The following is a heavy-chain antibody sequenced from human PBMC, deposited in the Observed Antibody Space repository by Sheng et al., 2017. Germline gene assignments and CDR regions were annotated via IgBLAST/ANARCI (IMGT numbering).Heavy chain of an antibody. CDR2: ISSSSSYI. Sequence: EVQLVESGGGLVKPGGSLRLSCAASGFTFSSYSMNWVRQAPGKGLEWVSSISSSSSYIYYADSVKGRFTISRDNAKNSLYLQMNSLRAEDTAVYYCARDAMSEGVFNGWGQGTMVTVSS. CDR1: GFTFSSYS. D-gene: IGHD3-16*01. J-gene: IGHJ3*01. V-gene: IGHV3-21*01. CDR3: ARDAMSEGVFNG.